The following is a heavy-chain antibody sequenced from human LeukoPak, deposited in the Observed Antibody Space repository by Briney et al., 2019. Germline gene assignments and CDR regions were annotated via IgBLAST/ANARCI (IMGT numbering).Heavy chain of an antibody. Sequence: GGSLRLSCAASGFTFSSYSMNWVRQAPGKGPEWVSSISSSSSSISYADSVKGRFTISRDNAKNSLYLQMNSLRAEDTAVYYCARAEWWYWGQGTLVTVSS. CDR3: ARAEWWY. CDR2: ISSSSSSI. V-gene: IGHV3-21*01. CDR1: GFTFSSYS. D-gene: IGHD2-8*01. J-gene: IGHJ4*02.